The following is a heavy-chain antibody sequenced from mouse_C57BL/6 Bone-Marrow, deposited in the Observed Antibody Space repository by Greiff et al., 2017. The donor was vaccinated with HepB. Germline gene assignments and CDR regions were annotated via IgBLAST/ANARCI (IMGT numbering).Heavy chain of an antibody. CDR3: ARPRIYYGNLPFDY. D-gene: IGHD2-1*01. J-gene: IGHJ2*01. CDR1: EYEFPSHD. CDR2: INSDGGST. V-gene: IGHV5-2*01. Sequence: EVMLVESGGGLVQPGESLKLSCESNEYEFPSHDMSWVRKTPEKRLELVAAINSDGGSTYYPDTMERRFIISRDNTKKTLYLQMSSLRSEDTALYYCARPRIYYGNLPFDYWGQGTTLTVSS.